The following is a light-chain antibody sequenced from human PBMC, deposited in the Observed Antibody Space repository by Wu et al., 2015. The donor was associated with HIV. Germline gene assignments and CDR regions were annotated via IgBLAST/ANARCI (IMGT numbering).Light chain of an antibody. CDR2: GAS. V-gene: IGKV3-15*01. Sequence: EIVMTQSPATLSVSPGERATLSCRASQSVSSNLAWYQQKPGQAPRLLIYGASTRATGIPARFSGSGSGTEFTLTISSLQSEDFAVYYCQQYNNWPLGAFTFGPGTKVDIK. J-gene: IGKJ3*01. CDR1: QSVSSN. CDR3: QQYNNWPLGAFT.